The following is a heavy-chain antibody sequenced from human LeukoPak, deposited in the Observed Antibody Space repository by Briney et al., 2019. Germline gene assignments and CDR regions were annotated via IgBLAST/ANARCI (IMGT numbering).Heavy chain of an antibody. CDR1: GYTFTGYY. CDR2: INPNSGGT. Sequence: GASVKVSCKASGYTFTGYYMHWVRQAPGQGLEWMGWINPNSGGTNYAQKFQGRVTMTRDTSISTAYMELSRLRSADTAVYYCARQVVPAAMLPWFDPWGQGTLVTVSS. V-gene: IGHV1-2*02. CDR3: ARQVVPAAMLPWFDP. J-gene: IGHJ5*02. D-gene: IGHD2-2*01.